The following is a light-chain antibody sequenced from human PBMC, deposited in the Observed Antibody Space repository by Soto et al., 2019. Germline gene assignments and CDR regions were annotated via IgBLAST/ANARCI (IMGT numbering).Light chain of an antibody. J-gene: IGKJ5*01. V-gene: IGKV1-33*01. CDR2: DAS. Sequence: DIQMTQSPSSLSASVGDSVILTCQTTQDISNFLNWYQQKPGKAPKLLIYDASNLQTGVPSRFSGSGSGTDFTFTISSLQPEDVATYYCQQYDNLPITFGQGTRLEIK. CDR3: QQYDNLPIT. CDR1: QDISNF.